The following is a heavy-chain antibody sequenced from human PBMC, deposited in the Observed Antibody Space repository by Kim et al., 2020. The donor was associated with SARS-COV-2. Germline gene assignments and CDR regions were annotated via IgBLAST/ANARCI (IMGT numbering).Heavy chain of an antibody. CDR1: GFTFSSFE. D-gene: IGHD1-26*01. CDR2: ISGRGDRI. CDR3: ARGYTGLTPHANH. Sequence: GGSLRLSCVASGFTFSSFEMIWVRQAPGKGLEWVSYISGRGDRIFYGDSVKGRLTVSRDNAKNSLYLQMSSLRVEDTAVYYCARGYTGLTPHANHWGPGTLVTVSS. V-gene: IGHV3-48*03. J-gene: IGHJ4*02.